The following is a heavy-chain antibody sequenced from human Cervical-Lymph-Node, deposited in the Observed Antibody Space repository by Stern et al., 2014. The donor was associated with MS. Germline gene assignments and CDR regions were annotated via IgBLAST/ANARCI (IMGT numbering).Heavy chain of an antibody. CDR1: GYSFTNYY. V-gene: IGHV5-51*01. CDR3: ARHVQGFDY. J-gene: IGHJ4*02. Sequence: EVHLVESGAEVKKPGESLKISCKPSGYSFTNYYIAWVRQMPGQGLVWVGVIYPYDSDAPYSPSFQDQITTPADKSITPAYLQWSSLRASDTAMYYCARHVQGFDYWGQGTLVTVSS. CDR2: IYPYDSDA.